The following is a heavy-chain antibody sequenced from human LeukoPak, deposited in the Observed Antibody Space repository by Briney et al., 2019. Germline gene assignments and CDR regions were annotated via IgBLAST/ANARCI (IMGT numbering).Heavy chain of an antibody. CDR2: IYYSGST. CDR1: GGSISSYY. J-gene: IGHJ4*02. V-gene: IGHV4-59*01. Sequence: SETLSLTCTVSGGSISSYYWSWIRQPPGKGLEWIGYIYYSGSTDYNPSLKSRVTISVDTSKNQFSLKLSSVTAADTAVYYCAIGRDAYNDWGQGTLVTVSS. D-gene: IGHD5-24*01. CDR3: AIGRDAYND.